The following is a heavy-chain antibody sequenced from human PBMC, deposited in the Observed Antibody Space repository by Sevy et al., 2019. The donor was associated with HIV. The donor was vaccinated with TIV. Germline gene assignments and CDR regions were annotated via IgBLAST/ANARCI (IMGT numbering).Heavy chain of an antibody. D-gene: IGHD2-15*01. CDR3: AREATRYCSGGDCSRRNYYFYMDI. CDR1: GFTVGSTY. J-gene: IGHJ6*03. CDR2: IYSGGNT. Sequence: GGSLRLSCAASGFTVGSTYMSWVRQAPGKGLEWVSIIYSGGNTYYGDSVKGRFIISRDDSRNTLYLQMNSLGGEDTAVYFCAREATRYCSGGDCSRRNYYFYMDIWGKGTTVTVSS. V-gene: IGHV3-66*02.